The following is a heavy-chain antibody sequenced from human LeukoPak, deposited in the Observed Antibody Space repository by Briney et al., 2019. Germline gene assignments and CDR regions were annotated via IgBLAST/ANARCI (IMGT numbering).Heavy chain of an antibody. V-gene: IGHV4-34*01. Sequence: SETLSLTCAVYGGSFSGYYWSWIRQPPGKGLEWIGEINHSGSTNYNPSPKSRVTISVDTSKNQFSLKLSSVTAADTAVYYCARHGGWYRWFDPWGQGTLVTVSS. CDR1: GGSFSGYY. J-gene: IGHJ5*02. CDR2: INHSGST. D-gene: IGHD6-19*01. CDR3: ARHGGWYRWFDP.